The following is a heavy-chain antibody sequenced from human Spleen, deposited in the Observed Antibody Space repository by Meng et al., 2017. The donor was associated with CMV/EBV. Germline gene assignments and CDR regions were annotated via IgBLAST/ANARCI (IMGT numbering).Heavy chain of an antibody. CDR2: INPIGGTT. CDR3: ARRYCTSTSCYNVFDI. Sequence: ASVKVSCKASGYTFTNYYVHWVRQAPGQGLEWMGIINPIGGTTTYAQKFQGRVTMTRDTSTSTVDMELSSLRSEDTAVYYCARRYCTSTSCYNVFDIWGQGTMVTVSS. J-gene: IGHJ3*02. CDR1: GYTFTNYY. D-gene: IGHD2-2*02. V-gene: IGHV1-46*01.